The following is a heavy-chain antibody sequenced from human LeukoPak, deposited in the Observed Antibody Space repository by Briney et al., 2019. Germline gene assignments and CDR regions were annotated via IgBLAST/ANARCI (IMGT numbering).Heavy chain of an antibody. V-gene: IGHV3-48*01. D-gene: IGHD3-9*01. CDR2: ISSSSSSI. CDR3: ARDPHYDILTGFLNWFDP. J-gene: IGHJ5*02. Sequence: GGSLRLSCAASGFTFSSYSMNWVRQAPGKGLEWVSYISSSSSSIYYADSVKGRFTISRDNAKNSLYLQMNSLRAEDTAVYYCARDPHYDILTGFLNWFDPWGQGTLVTVSS. CDR1: GFTFSSYS.